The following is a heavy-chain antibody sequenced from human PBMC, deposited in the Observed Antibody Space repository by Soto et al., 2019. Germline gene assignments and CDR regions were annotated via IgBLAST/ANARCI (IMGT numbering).Heavy chain of an antibody. D-gene: IGHD3-10*01. CDR3: ARLDGSGSLNVETTKYYFDY. CDR1: GGSISSSSYY. Sequence: SETLSLTCTVSGGSISSSSYYWGWIRQPPGKGLEWIGSIYYSGSTYYNPSLKSRVTISVDTSKNQFSLKLSSVTAADTAVYYCARLDGSGSLNVETTKYYFDYWGQGTLVTGSS. CDR2: IYYSGST. V-gene: IGHV4-39*01. J-gene: IGHJ4*02.